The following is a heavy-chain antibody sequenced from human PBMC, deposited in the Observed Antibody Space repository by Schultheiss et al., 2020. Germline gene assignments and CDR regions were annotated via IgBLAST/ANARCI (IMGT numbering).Heavy chain of an antibody. D-gene: IGHD3-10*01. V-gene: IGHV2-70*01. J-gene: IGHJ4*02. CDR2: IDWDDDK. CDR1: GFSLSTSGVG. CDR3: ARHGIRGVIAY. Sequence: SGPTLVKPTQTLTLTCTFSGFSLSTSGVGVGWIRQPPGKALEWLALIDWDDDKYYSTSLKTRLTISKDTSKNQVVLIMTNMDPVDTGTYYCARHGIRGVIAYWGQGTLVTVSS.